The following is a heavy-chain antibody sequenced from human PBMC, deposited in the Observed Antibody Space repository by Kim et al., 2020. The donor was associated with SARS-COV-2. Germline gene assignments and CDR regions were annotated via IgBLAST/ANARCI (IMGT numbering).Heavy chain of an antibody. CDR3: ARQDDSSGTYYYYMDV. J-gene: IGHJ6*03. D-gene: IGHD3-22*01. Sequence: SLKSRVTISVDTSKNQFSLKLSSVTAADTAVYYCARQDDSSGTYYYYMDVWGKGTTVTVSS. V-gene: IGHV4-39*01.